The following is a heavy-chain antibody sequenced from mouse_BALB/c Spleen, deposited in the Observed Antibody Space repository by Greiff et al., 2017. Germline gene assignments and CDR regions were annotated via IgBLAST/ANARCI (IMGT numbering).Heavy chain of an antibody. CDR3: ATLYGSSSWFAY. D-gene: IGHD1-1*01. CDR1: GYSITSDYA. CDR2: ISYSGST. J-gene: IGHJ3*01. Sequence: EVKLQESGPGLVKPSQSLSLTCTVTGYSITSDYAWNWIRQFPGNKLEWMGYISYSGSTSYNPSLESRISITRDTSKNQFFLQLNSVTTEDTATYYCATLYGSSSWFAYWGQGTLVTVSA. V-gene: IGHV3-2*02.